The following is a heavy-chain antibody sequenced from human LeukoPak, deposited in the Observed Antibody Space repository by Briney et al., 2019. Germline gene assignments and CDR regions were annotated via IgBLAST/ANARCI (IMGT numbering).Heavy chain of an antibody. CDR1: GNSISSGDNY. D-gene: IGHD2-2*01. V-gene: IGHV4-39*07. CDR2: FEYGGST. Sequence: SSETLSLTCTVSGNSISSGDNYWSWIRQAPGKGLEWIGSFEYGGSTYYNPSLKSRVTISVDTSKNQFSLKLSSVTAADTAVYYCARESSRDCRTTSCYEVFDPWGQGTLVTVSS. J-gene: IGHJ5*02. CDR3: ARESSRDCRTTSCYEVFDP.